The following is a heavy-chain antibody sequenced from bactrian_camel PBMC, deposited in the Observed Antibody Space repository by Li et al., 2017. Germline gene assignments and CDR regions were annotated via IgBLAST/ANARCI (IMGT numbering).Heavy chain of an antibody. CDR3: VAKSVGRCTVEAGTPSTTWTNGY. J-gene: IGHJ6*01. D-gene: IGHD6*01. CDR2: INGDDTT. V-gene: IGHV3S42*01. CDR1: GYAYTRHC. Sequence: DVQLVESGGGSVQAGGSLRLSCAASGYAYTRHCMGWFRQAPGKEREGVAAINGDDTTSYADFVKGRFAISKDFAKNTLYLQMNSLTPDDTAMYYCVAKSVGRCTVEAGTPSTTWTNGYWGQGTQVTVS.